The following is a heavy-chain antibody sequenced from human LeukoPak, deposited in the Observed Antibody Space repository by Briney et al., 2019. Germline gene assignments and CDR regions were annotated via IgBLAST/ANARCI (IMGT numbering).Heavy chain of an antibody. Sequence: ASVKVSCKASGNTFTGYYMHGVRQAPGQGLEWMGWINPNSGGTDTAQKFQGRVTMTRDTSISTAYMELSRLRSDDTAVYYRTRDHCTRTNCYEDYYYGMDVWGQGTTVTVSS. D-gene: IGHD2-2*01. J-gene: IGHJ6*02. V-gene: IGHV1-2*02. CDR2: INPNSGGT. CDR3: TRDHCTRTNCYEDYYYGMDV. CDR1: GNTFTGYY.